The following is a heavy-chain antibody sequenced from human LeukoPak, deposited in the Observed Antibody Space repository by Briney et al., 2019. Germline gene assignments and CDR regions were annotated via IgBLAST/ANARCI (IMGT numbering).Heavy chain of an antibody. Sequence: GGSLRLSCAASGFTVSSNYMSWVRQAPGRGLEWVSVIYSGGSTYYAGSVKGRFTISRDNSKNTLYLQMNSLRAEDTAVYYCARVGESYYYGMDVWGQGTTVTVSS. J-gene: IGHJ6*02. V-gene: IGHV3-66*01. CDR1: GFTVSSNY. CDR3: ARVGESYYYGMDV. CDR2: IYSGGST.